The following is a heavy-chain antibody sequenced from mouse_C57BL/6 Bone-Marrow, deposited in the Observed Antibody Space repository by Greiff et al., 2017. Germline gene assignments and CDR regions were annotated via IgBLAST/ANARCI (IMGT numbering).Heavy chain of an antibody. V-gene: IGHV2-2*01. CDR2: IWSGGST. CDR1: GFSLTSYG. J-gene: IGHJ2*01. CDR3: ARPEPPY. Sequence: VQLQQSGPGLVQPSQSLSITCTVSGFSLTSYGVHWVRQSPGKGLEWLGVIWSGGSTDYNAAFISRLSISKDNSKSQVFFKMNRLQADDTAIYYCARPEPPYWGQGTTLTVSS.